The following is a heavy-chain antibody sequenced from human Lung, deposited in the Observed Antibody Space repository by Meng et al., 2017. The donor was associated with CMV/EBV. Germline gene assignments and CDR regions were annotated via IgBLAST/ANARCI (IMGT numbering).Heavy chain of an antibody. CDR3: ARNTGVY. V-gene: IGHV1-8*01. D-gene: IGHD1-1*01. Sequence: SGTVSCKASGYTFTSHDIHWVRLTTAQGLEWLGWMNPNTGNTGFAQNFQGRVAITRNIALNTAYMELSSLTPADTAVYFCARNTGVYWGQGTLVTVSS. CDR1: GYTFTSHD. CDR2: MNPNTGNT. J-gene: IGHJ4*02.